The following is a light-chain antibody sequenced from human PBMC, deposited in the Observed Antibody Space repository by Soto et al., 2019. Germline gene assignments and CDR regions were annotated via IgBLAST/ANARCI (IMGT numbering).Light chain of an antibody. Sequence: EIVLTQSPATLSLSPGERATLSCRASQSVSSYLAWYQQKPGQAPMLLIYDASNRATGIPARFSGSGSGTAFTLTISSLEPEDFAVFSCQQRSNWPPKMYTFGQGTKLEIK. CDR1: QSVSSY. CDR3: QQRSNWPPKMYT. V-gene: IGKV3-11*01. CDR2: DAS. J-gene: IGKJ2*01.